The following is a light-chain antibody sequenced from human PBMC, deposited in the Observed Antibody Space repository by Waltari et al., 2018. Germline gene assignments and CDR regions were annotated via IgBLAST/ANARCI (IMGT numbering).Light chain of an antibody. CDR1: RSYVGRHTY. J-gene: IGLJ3*02. Sequence: QSALTQPRAVSGSRGQSVTISCTGTRSYVGRHTYFSLYQQSPGKAPKVMIYAVNRRPAGVPDRFSGAKSANTASLTISGLQPEDEADYYCCSYADDYTWVFGGGTKVTVL. V-gene: IGLV2-11*01. CDR3: CSYADDYTWV. CDR2: AVN.